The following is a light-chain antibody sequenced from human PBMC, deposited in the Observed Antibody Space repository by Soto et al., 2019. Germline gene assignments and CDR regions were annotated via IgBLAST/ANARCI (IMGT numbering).Light chain of an antibody. CDR1: SSDVGDYNY. V-gene: IGLV2-11*01. J-gene: IGLJ2*01. Sequence: QSALTQPRSVSGSPGQSVPISCTGTSSDVGDYNYVSWYQRHPGKAPQLMIYAVSKRPSGVPGRFSGSKSGNTASLTISGLQAEDEADYYCCSYAGSYVVFGGGTKLTVL. CDR3: CSYAGSYVV. CDR2: AVS.